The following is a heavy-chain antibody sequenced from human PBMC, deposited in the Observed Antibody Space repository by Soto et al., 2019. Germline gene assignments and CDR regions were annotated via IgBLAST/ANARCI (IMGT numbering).Heavy chain of an antibody. D-gene: IGHD2-2*01. V-gene: IGHV1-18*01. CDR1: GYTFTSFG. Sequence: ASVKVSCKASGYTFTSFGMTWVRQAPGQGLEWMGWISGYGGKTNYAQKFRDRVTMTRDTSTSTAYMELSRLRSDDTAVYYCARAGRIVVVPAATNKYYYYYGMDVWGQGTTVTVSS. CDR2: ISGYGGKT. J-gene: IGHJ6*02. CDR3: ARAGRIVVVPAATNKYYYYYGMDV.